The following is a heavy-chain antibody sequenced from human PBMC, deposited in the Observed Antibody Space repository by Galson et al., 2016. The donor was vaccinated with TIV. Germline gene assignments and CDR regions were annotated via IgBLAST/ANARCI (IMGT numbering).Heavy chain of an antibody. V-gene: IGHV4-30-4*08. CDR2: IYYSEII. D-gene: IGHD3-16*01. J-gene: IGHJ5*02. Sequence: TLSLPCSVSGGSMNSGVYYWTWIRQPPGKGLEWIGSIYYSEIIYYNPSLKSRVITSVDTSKNQFSLMVSSVKAADTAVYYCARGLRGSSPDANNWFDPWGQGTLVTVSS. CDR1: GGSMNSGVYY. CDR3: ARGLRGSSPDANNWFDP.